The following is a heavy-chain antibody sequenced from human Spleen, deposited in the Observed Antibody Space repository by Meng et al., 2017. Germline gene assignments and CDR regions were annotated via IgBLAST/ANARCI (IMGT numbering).Heavy chain of an antibody. J-gene: IGHJ5*02. CDR3: VRSSGWVRTGFDP. CDR2: IGHSGIT. V-gene: IGHV4-39*01. Sequence: HPQLQESCPVLVEPASALSLTCSVSGGSISTRGYYWGWIRQPTGKGLEWIGSIGHSGITYYTPSLKSRVTVSIDTSKSQFSLKLTSVTAADTAVYYCVRSSGWVRTGFDPWGQGTLVTVSS. CDR1: GGSISTRGYY. D-gene: IGHD6-19*01.